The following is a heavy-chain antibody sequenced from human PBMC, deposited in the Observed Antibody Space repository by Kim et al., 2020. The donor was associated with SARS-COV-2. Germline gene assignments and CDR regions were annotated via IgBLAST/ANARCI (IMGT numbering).Heavy chain of an antibody. Sequence: GGSLRLSCVVSGFTFHDYGLHWVRQAPGKGLEWVSGISWNSDMIGYADSVKGRFTISRDNAKNSLYLQLTRLRAEDTALYYCAKHVTSRGTIFDSYFDY. V-gene: IGHV3-9*01. CDR1: GFTFHDYG. CDR3: AKHVTSRGTIFDSYFDY. D-gene: IGHD3-3*01. CDR2: ISWNSDMI. J-gene: IGHJ4*01.